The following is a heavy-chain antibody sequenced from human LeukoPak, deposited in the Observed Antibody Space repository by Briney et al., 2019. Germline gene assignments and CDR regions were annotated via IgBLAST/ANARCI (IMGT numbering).Heavy chain of an antibody. J-gene: IGHJ4*02. CDR3: ARGWLQSGFDY. Sequence: PSETLSLTCTVSGGSISSYYWSWIRQPPGKGLEWIGYIYYSGSTNYNPSLKSRVIISVDTSKNQFSLQLNSVTPEDTAVYHCARGWLQSGFDYWGQGTLVTVSS. CDR1: GGSISSYY. CDR2: IYYSGST. V-gene: IGHV4-59*12. D-gene: IGHD5-24*01.